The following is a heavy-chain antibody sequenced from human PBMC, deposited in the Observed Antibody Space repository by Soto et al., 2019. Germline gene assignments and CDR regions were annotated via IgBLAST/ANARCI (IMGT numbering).Heavy chain of an antibody. CDR2: INWNSGSI. J-gene: IGHJ4*02. V-gene: IGHV3-9*01. D-gene: IGHD3-10*01. CDR3: VRGLWERYFDT. CDR1: GFNFDDYA. Sequence: VQLVDSGGGLVQPGRSLRLSCAASGFNFDDYAMHWVRQAPGKGLEWVSGINWNSGSIGYADSVRGRFIISRDNAMSSLYLQMNSLRPDDTALYYWVRGLWERYFDTWGQGTLVTVSS.